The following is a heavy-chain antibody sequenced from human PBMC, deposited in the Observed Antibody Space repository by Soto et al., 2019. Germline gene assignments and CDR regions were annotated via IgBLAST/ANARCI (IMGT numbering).Heavy chain of an antibody. CDR1: GLPFSDNW. CDR2: ISSDGSST. V-gene: IGHV3-74*01. D-gene: IGHD6-19*01. CDR3: ARDSYSSATH. J-gene: IGHJ4*02. Sequence: EVQLVESGGGLVRPGGSLRLSCAASGLPFSDNWMHWVRQAPGKGLVWVSRISSDGSSTTYADSVKGRFTVSRDNAQNTLYLQMSGLRVEDTAMYYCARDSYSSATHWGQGTLVTVSS.